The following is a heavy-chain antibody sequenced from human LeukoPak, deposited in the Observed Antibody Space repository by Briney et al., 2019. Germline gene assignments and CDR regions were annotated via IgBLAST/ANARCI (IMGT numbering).Heavy chain of an antibody. CDR1: GFTFSSYS. J-gene: IGHJ3*02. V-gene: IGHV3-48*01. CDR2: ISGSGTTT. D-gene: IGHD6-6*01. Sequence: GGSLRLSCAASGFTFSSYSMNWVRQAPGKGLEWVSYISGSGTTTYYADSVKGRFTISRDNAKSSMSLQMNSLRVEDTAVYYCAREYSSSSGKAFDIWGQGTMVTVSS. CDR3: AREYSSSSGKAFDI.